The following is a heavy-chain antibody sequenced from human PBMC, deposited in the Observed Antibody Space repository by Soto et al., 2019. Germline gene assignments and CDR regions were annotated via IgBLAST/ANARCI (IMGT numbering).Heavy chain of an antibody. CDR1: GGSISSGGYS. J-gene: IGHJ4*02. V-gene: IGHV4-30-2*01. CDR3: ARVPDY. Sequence: QRQLQESGSGLVKPSQTLSLTCAVSGGSISSGGYSWSWIRQPPGNGLEWIGYINHSGSTYYNPYLKSRVTLSVDRTKNQFSLKLSSVTAADTAEYYCARVPDYWGQGTLVTVSS. CDR2: INHSGST. D-gene: IGHD2-2*01.